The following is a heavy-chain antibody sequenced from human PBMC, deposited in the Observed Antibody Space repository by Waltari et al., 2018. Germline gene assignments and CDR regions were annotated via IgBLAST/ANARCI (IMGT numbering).Heavy chain of an antibody. Sequence: QVQLQESGPGLVKPSQTLSLTCNVSGDFIARGSYYWSWVRQPAGRGLEWIGRIYASGSTNYNPSLKSRVTLSVDTSKNQVSLRLTSVTAADSAVYFCARTLEKTYGGWYFDSWGQGTRVTVSS. D-gene: IGHD3-10*01. CDR2: IYASGST. CDR1: GDFIARGSYY. J-gene: IGHJ4*02. V-gene: IGHV4-61*02. CDR3: ARTLEKTYGGWYFDS.